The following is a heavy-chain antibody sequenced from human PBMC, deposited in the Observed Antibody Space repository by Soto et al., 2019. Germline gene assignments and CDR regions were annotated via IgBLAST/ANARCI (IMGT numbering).Heavy chain of an antibody. CDR3: ARTLAAAAYYYYYGMDV. Sequence: EVQLVESGGGLVQPGGSLRLSCAASGFTFSSYTMNWVRQAPGKGLEWVSYITSSSSTIYYADSVKGRFTISRDNAKNSLYLQMNSLRDEDTAMYYCARTLAAAAYYYYYGMDVWGQGTTVTVSS. D-gene: IGHD6-13*01. J-gene: IGHJ6*02. V-gene: IGHV3-48*02. CDR2: ITSSSSTI. CDR1: GFTFSSYT.